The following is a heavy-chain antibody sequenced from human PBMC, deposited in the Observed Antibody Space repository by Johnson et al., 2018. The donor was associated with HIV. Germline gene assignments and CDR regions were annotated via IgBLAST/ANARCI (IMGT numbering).Heavy chain of an antibody. CDR2: LNWNGAST. J-gene: IGHJ3*01. D-gene: IGHD6-19*01. CDR3: ARDHMGPVNRRVQWLVPRGFDF. Sequence: VQLVESGGGVVRPGGSLRLSCAASGFNSDDYGMSWVRQAPGKGLEWVSGLNWNGASTGYADSVKGRFTVSRDNANNSLYLQMNSLRAEDTALYYCARDHMGPVNRRVQWLVPRGFDFWGQGTMVTVAS. V-gene: IGHV3-20*04. CDR1: GFNSDDYG.